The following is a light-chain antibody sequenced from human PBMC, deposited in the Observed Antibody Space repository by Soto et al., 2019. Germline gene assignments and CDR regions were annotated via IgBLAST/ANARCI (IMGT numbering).Light chain of an antibody. Sequence: DIVMTQSPDSLAVSLGERATINCKSSQSVLYSSNNKNYLAWYQQKPGQPPKLLIYWASTRESGVPDRFSGSGSGTDFTLTISSLQAEEVGVYSGQQYYSSQWTFGQGTKVEIK. J-gene: IGKJ1*01. V-gene: IGKV4-1*01. CDR2: WAS. CDR1: QSVLYSSNNKNY. CDR3: QQYYSSQWT.